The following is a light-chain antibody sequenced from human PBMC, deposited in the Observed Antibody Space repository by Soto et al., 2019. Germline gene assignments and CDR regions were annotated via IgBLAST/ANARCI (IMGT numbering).Light chain of an antibody. Sequence: EIVLTQSPATLSLSPGERATLSCRSSQSVSYYLAWYQQKPGQPPRLLIYDASNRATGIPARFSGSGSGTDFTLTISSLEPEDFAIYYCQQRSNWPPLTFGGGTKV. J-gene: IGKJ4*01. CDR3: QQRSNWPPLT. V-gene: IGKV3-11*01. CDR1: QSVSYY. CDR2: DAS.